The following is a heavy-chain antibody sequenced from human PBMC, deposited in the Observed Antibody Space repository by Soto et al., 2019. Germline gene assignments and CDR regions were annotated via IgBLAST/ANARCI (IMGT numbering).Heavy chain of an antibody. V-gene: IGHV3-23*01. CDR3: AKIDHYDFWSGYHTYFDY. D-gene: IGHD3-3*01. CDR2: LSGSGTAT. CDR1: GFTFSTYG. J-gene: IGHJ4*02. Sequence: GGSLRLSCAASGFTFSTYGMSWVRQAPGRGLEWVSALSGSGTATYYADSVKGRFTISRDNSKNTLYLQMNSLRADDTAVYYCAKIDHYDFWSGYHTYFDYWGQGALVTVSS.